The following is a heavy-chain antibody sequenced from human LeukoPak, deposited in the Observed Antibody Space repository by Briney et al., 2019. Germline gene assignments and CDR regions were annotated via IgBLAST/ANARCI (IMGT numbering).Heavy chain of an antibody. V-gene: IGHV4-4*02. CDR1: GGSISSSNW. Sequence: PSGTLSLTCAVSGGSISSSNWWSWVRQSPGNGLEWIGEIYHSGSTNHNPSLRSRVTISIDTSKNQFSLKLSSVTAADTAVYYCARDDRAFDYWGQGTLVTVSS. CDR2: IYHSGST. D-gene: IGHD3-10*01. J-gene: IGHJ4*02. CDR3: ARDDRAFDY.